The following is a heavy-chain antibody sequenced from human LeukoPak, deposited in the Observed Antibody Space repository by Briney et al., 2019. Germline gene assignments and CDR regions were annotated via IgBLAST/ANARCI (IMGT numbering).Heavy chain of an antibody. D-gene: IGHD6-19*01. CDR1: GGSISSYY. Sequence: PSETLSLTCTVSGGSISSYYWSWIRQPPGKGLEGIGYIYYSGSTNYNPSLKSRVTISVDTSKNQFSLQLSSVTAADTAVYYCARLASGWTNSDYWGQGTLVTVSS. CDR3: ARLASGWTNSDY. J-gene: IGHJ4*02. V-gene: IGHV4-59*08. CDR2: IYYSGST.